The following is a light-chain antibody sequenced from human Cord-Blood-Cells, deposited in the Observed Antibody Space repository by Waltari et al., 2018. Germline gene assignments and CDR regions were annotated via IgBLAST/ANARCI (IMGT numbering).Light chain of an antibody. CDR2: GAS. Sequence: EIVMTQSPATLSVSPGERATLSCRASQSVSSNIAWYQQKPGQAPSLLIYGASTRATGIPARFSGSGSGTEFTPTISSLQSEDFAVYYCQQYNNWPRTFGQGTKVEIK. CDR3: QQYNNWPRT. CDR1: QSVSSN. J-gene: IGKJ1*01. V-gene: IGKV3-15*01.